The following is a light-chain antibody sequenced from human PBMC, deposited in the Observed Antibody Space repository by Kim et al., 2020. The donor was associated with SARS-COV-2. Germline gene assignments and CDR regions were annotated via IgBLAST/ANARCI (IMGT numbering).Light chain of an antibody. CDR3: QQYGSSPYT. Sequence: LSPGERATLSCRASQSVSSSYVAWYQQKPGQAPRLLIYGASSRATGIPDRVSGSGSGTDFTLTISRLEPEDFAVYYCQQYGSSPYTFGQGTKLEI. J-gene: IGKJ2*01. CDR1: QSVSSSY. CDR2: GAS. V-gene: IGKV3-20*01.